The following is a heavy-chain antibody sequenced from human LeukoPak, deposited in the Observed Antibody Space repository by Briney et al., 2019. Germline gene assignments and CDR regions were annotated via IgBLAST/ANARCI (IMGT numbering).Heavy chain of an antibody. CDR1: GFTFSSYG. D-gene: IGHD3-10*01. CDR3: AKDLAYYGSGTIGYYFDY. CDR2: IRYDGSNK. V-gene: IGHV3-30*02. Sequence: QPGRSLRLSCAASGFTFSSYGMHWVRQAPGKGLEGVAFIRYDGSNKYYADSVKGRFTISRDNSKNTLYLQMNSLRAEDTAVYYCAKDLAYYGSGTIGYYFDYWGQGTLVTVSS. J-gene: IGHJ4*02.